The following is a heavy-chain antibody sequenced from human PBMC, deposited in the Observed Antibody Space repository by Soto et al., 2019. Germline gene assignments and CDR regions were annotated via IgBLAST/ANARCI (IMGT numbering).Heavy chain of an antibody. J-gene: IGHJ4*02. V-gene: IGHV1-18*01. D-gene: IGHD3-16*01. CDR3: ARDGGTVAALPGGF. CDR1: GYNFVNYG. CDR2: ISAYNGNT. Sequence: QVQLVQSGTEVRKPGASVKVSCKASGYNFVNYGITWVRQAPGQGLERMGWISAYNGNTDYEQKFQGRSTMTTDTSTSTAYVELRSLRSDDTSVYFCARDGGTVAALPGGFWGQGTLVSVSS.